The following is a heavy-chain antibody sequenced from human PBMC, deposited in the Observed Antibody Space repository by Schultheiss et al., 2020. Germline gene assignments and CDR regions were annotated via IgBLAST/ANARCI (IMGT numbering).Heavy chain of an antibody. J-gene: IGHJ4*02. CDR3: ARDRRLIAAAGIDEFDY. D-gene: IGHD6-13*01. CDR1: GFTFSDYY. V-gene: IGHV3-11*04. Sequence: GESLKISCAASGFTFSDYYMSWIRQAPGKGLEWVSYISSSGSNIYYADSVKGRFTISRDNAKNTLYLQMNSLRAEDTAVYYCARDRRLIAAAGIDEFDYWGQGTLVTVSS. CDR2: ISSSGSNI.